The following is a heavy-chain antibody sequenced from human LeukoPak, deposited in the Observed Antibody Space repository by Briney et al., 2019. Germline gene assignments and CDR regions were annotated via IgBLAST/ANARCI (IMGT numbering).Heavy chain of an antibody. CDR1: GGSFSGYY. V-gene: IGHV4-34*01. CDR3: ARGHGSSPYYYYYYMDV. D-gene: IGHD6-13*01. Sequence: SETLSLTCAVYGGSFSGYYWSWIRQPPGKGLEWIGEINHSGSTNYNPSLKSRVTISVDTSKNQFSLKLSSVTAADTAVYYCARGHGSSPYYYYYYMDVWGKGTTVTVSS. CDR2: INHSGST. J-gene: IGHJ6*03.